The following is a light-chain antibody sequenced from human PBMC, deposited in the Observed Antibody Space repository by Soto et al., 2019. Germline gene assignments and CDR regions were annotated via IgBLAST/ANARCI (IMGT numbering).Light chain of an antibody. J-gene: IGLJ1*01. V-gene: IGLV2-23*02. CDR3: CSYAHSSTYV. Sequence: QSALTQPASVSGSPGQSITISCTGTSSDVGSYNLVSWYQQHPGKAPKLMIYEVSKRPSGVSNRFSASKSGNTASLTISGLQAEDEADYYCCSYAHSSTYVFGTGTKLTVL. CDR1: SSDVGSYNL. CDR2: EVS.